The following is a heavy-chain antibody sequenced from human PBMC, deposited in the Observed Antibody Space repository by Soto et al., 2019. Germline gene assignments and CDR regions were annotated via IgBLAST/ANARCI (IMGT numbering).Heavy chain of an antibody. CDR3: ARGIQLWTYYYYGMDV. CDR1: GCSISSYY. Sequence: SETLSLTCTVSGCSISSYYWSWIRQPPGKGLEWIGYIYYSGSTNYNPSLKSRVTISVDTSKNQFSLKLSSVTAADTAVYYCARGIQLWTYYYYGMDVWGQGTTVTVSS. J-gene: IGHJ6*02. CDR2: IYYSGST. D-gene: IGHD5-18*01. V-gene: IGHV4-59*01.